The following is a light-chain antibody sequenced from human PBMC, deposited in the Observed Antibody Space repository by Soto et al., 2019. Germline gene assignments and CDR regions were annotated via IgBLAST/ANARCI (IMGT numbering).Light chain of an antibody. V-gene: IGLV1-44*01. CDR3: AAWDDNLNGPL. CDR1: NSNIGRYS. CDR2: SDD. Sequence: QAVVTQPPSLSGTPGQRVTISCSGSNSNIGRYSVNWHQHFPGTAPKILIYSDDERPSGVPDRFSGSKSGTSASLAISGLQSEDEAEYYCAAWDDNLNGPLFGGGTKLTVL. J-gene: IGLJ3*02.